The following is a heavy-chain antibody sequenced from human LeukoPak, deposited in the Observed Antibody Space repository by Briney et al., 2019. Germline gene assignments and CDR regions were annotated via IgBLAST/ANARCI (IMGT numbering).Heavy chain of an antibody. Sequence: SSETLSLTCTVSGGSISSGSYYWSWIRQPAGKGLEWIGRIYTSGSTNYNPSLKSRVTISVDTSKNQFSLKLSSVTAADTAVYYCARDSSRGATHAFDYWGQGTLVTVSS. D-gene: IGHD1-26*01. CDR3: ARDSSRGATHAFDY. CDR1: GGSISSGSYY. J-gene: IGHJ4*02. V-gene: IGHV4-61*02. CDR2: IYTSGST.